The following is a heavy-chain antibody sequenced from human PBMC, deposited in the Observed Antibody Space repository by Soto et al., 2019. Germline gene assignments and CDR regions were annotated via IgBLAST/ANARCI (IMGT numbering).Heavy chain of an antibody. Sequence: GGSLRLSCAASGFTFSSYSMNWVRQAPGKGLEWFSSISSSSSYIYYADSVKGRFTISRDNAKNSLYLQMNSLRAEDTAVYYCARDRCADYVSIGYYCLAFDIWGQGTMVTGS. J-gene: IGHJ3*02. V-gene: IGHV3-21*01. CDR3: ARDRCADYVSIGYYCLAFDI. D-gene: IGHD3-22*01. CDR2: ISSSSSYI. CDR1: GFTFSSYS.